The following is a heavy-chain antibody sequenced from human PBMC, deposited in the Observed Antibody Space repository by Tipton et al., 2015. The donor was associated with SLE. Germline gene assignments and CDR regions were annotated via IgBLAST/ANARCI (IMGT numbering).Heavy chain of an antibody. CDR2: ISGSSSYI. CDR1: GFTFSSYS. J-gene: IGHJ3*01. CDR3: AKEEDYYDNSGSYAFDV. V-gene: IGHV3-21*01. Sequence: GSLRLSCAASGFTFSSYSMNWVRQAPGKGLEWVSSISGSSSYIYYADSVKGRFTISRDNAKNSLYLQMNSLRAEDTAVYYCAKEEDYYDNSGSYAFDVWGQGTMVTVSS. D-gene: IGHD3-22*01.